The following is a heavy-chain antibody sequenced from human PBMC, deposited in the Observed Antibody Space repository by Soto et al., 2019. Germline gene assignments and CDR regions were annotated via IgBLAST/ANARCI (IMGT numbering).Heavy chain of an antibody. CDR1: GYTFTRNG. D-gene: IGHD3-10*01. CDR3: AEGYYYGSGSYRTQFPYYYYGMDV. Sequence: GASVKVSCKPSGYTFTRNGISWVRQAPGQGLEWVGWISTNSGNTDYAQKLQGRVTLTTDTSTNTAYLELSSLRSEDTAVYYCAEGYYYGSGSYRTQFPYYYYGMDVWGQGTTVTVSS. V-gene: IGHV1-18*01. CDR2: ISTNSGNT. J-gene: IGHJ6*02.